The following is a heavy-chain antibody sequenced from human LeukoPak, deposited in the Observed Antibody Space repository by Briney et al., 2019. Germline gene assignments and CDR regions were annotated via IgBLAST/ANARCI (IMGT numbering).Heavy chain of an antibody. J-gene: IGHJ4*02. D-gene: IGHD3-9*01. Sequence: GGSLRLSCAASGFTFSNFGVNWVRQAPGKGLEWVSYISSRSSTIYYADSVKGRCTISRDNAKNSLYLQMNSLRAEDTAVYYCARDEGNTGYYCWGQGTLVTVSS. CDR2: ISSRSSTI. CDR3: ARDEGNTGYYC. V-gene: IGHV3-48*04. CDR1: GFTFSNFG.